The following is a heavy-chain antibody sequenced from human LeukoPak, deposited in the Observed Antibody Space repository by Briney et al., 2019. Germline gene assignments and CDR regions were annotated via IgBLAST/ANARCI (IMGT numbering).Heavy chain of an antibody. J-gene: IGHJ4*02. Sequence: GGSLRLSCAASGFAFSSCAMSWVRQAPGKGLEWVSGISGSAGSTNYADSVKGRFTISRDNSKNTLYLQMNSLRAEDTAVYYCANEKLSSDYWGQGTLVTVSS. D-gene: IGHD4-23*01. CDR2: ISGSAGST. V-gene: IGHV3-23*01. CDR3: ANEKLSSDY. CDR1: GFAFSSCA.